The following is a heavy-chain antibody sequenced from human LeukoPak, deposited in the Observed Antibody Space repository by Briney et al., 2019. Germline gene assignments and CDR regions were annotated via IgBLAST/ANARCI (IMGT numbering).Heavy chain of an antibody. V-gene: IGHV1-18*01. Sequence: ASVKVSCKASGYTFTSYGISWVRQAPGQGLEWMGWISAYNGNTNYAQKLQGRVTMTTDTSTSTAYMELRSLRSDDTAVYYCARGGRLWFGAAPYYYYYMDVWGKGTTVTVSS. D-gene: IGHD3-10*01. J-gene: IGHJ6*03. CDR2: ISAYNGNT. CDR1: GYTFTSYG. CDR3: ARGGRLWFGAAPYYYYYMDV.